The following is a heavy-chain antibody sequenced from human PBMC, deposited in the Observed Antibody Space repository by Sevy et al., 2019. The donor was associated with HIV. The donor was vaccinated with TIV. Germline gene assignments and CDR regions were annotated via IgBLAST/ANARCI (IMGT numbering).Heavy chain of an antibody. D-gene: IGHD4-17*01. J-gene: IGHJ6*03. CDR2: ISGHDGET. V-gene: IGHV1-18*01. Sequence: ASLKVSCKASGYRFTNFGLSWVRQAPGQGLEWMGWISGHDGETNYAQRFQGRVTLTTDKSTRTAYMELRSLRSDDTATYFCARGVDSYGAYYYYMDVWGSGTTVTVSS. CDR3: ARGVDSYGAYYYYMDV. CDR1: GYRFTNFG.